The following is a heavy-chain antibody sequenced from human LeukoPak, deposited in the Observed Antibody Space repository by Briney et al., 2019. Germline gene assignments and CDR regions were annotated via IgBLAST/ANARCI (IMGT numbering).Heavy chain of an antibody. Sequence: SETLSLTCIVSGGSIRNYHWSWIRQPPGKGLEWIGYVSYTGSTNCNPSLKSRVTMSVDTSKNQFSLNLSSVTAADTAMYYCARASTVTTWSLGYWGQGILVTVSS. V-gene: IGHV4-59*01. CDR1: GGSIRNYH. J-gene: IGHJ4*02. CDR2: VSYTGST. CDR3: ARASTVTTWSLGY. D-gene: IGHD4-17*01.